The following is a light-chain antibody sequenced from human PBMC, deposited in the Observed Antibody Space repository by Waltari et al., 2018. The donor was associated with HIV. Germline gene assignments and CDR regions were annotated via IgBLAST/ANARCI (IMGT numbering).Light chain of an antibody. Sequence: QSALTQPRSVSGSPGQSVTISCTGTSSDIGYFDYVSWYQPYTGKDPKVIIYEVSQRPSGVPARFTASKSGITASLTISGLQDEDEADYYCCSYAGTYTYVFGTGTTVTVL. J-gene: IGLJ1*01. V-gene: IGLV2-11*01. CDR2: EVS. CDR3: CSYAGTYTYV. CDR1: SSDIGYFDY.